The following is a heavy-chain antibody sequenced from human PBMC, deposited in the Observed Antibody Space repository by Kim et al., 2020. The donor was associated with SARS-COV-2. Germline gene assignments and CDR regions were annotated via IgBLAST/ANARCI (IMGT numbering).Heavy chain of an antibody. D-gene: IGHD6-25*01. CDR3: ARDDGFRSIDH. Sequence: KFDVASVEGRFTVSRDNVKNSVYLQMDGLRPEDTAVYYCARDDGFRSIDHWGQGILVTVSS. CDR2: K. J-gene: IGHJ4*02. V-gene: IGHV3-7*01.